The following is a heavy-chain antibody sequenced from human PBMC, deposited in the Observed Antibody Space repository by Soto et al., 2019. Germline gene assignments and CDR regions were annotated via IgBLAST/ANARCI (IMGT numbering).Heavy chain of an antibody. CDR1: GYTFTNYY. V-gene: IGHV1-46*03. CDR3: ARELGDDYDFDY. CDR2: INPGGGST. J-gene: IGHJ4*02. Sequence: QVQLVLSGDEVKKPGASVKVSCKASGYTFTNYYLHWVRQAPGQGLEWVAMINPGGGSTRYAQKFQGRITVTRDTSTSTVYMELSSLRSDDTAVYFCARELGDDYDFDYWGQGTLVTVSS. D-gene: IGHD4-17*01.